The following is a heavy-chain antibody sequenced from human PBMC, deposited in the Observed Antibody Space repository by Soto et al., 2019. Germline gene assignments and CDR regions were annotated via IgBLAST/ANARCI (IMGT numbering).Heavy chain of an antibody. CDR3: ARSLYDYDWGSLSPLNY. Sequence: SETLSLTCAVSGYSIRSGYYWGWIRQSPGKGLEWIGSIYHSGRTYYNPSLKSRVTISVDTSKNQFSLKLSSVTAADTAVYYCARSLYDYDWGSLSPLNYWGQGTLVTVSS. CDR2: IYHSGRT. J-gene: IGHJ4*02. D-gene: IGHD3-16*01. V-gene: IGHV4-38-2*01. CDR1: GYSIRSGYY.